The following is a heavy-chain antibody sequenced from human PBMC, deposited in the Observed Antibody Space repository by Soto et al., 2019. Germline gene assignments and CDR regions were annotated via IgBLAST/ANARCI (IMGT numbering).Heavy chain of an antibody. CDR2: IQSKTDGGTS. J-gene: IGHJ4*01. V-gene: IGHV3-15*01. CDR3: ATGLLRYYAY. D-gene: IGHD3-9*01. CDR1: GFTFSRAW. Sequence: GGSLRLSCAASGFTFSRAWMSWVRKAPGKGLEWVGRIQSKTDGGTSDYAAPVKGRFTISRDDSKNIVYLQMNSLNTEDTAVYYCATGLLRYYAYWGHGTLVTVSS.